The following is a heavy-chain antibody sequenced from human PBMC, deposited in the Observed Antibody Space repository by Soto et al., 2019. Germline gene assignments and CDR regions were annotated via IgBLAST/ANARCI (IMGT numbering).Heavy chain of an antibody. V-gene: IGHV1-3*01. D-gene: IGHD3-16*01. CDR2: INPGNGNT. CDR3: ARDPWGYYGMDV. J-gene: IGHJ6*02. CDR1: GYSFTIYD. Sequence: QVQLGQSGAEVKKPGASVKVSLKASGYSFTIYDMHWVREAPGQRLEWMGWINPGNGNTKYSQKFQGRVTITRDTSASTAYMELSSLRSEDTAVYYCARDPWGYYGMDVWGQGTTVTVSS.